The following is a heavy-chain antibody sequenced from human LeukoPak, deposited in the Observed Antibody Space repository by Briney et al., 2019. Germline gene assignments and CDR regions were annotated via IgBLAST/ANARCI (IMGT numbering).Heavy chain of an antibody. CDR1: GHTFSNHY. V-gene: IGHV1-46*01. CDR2: VIPRGGTA. CDR3: ASDVGYFDY. J-gene: IGHJ4*02. Sequence: ASVTVSSKASGHTFSNHYIHWVRQAPGQGLEWMGMVIPRGGTANYAQRFQGRVTMTRDTSTSTFYVELNSLRSEDTAVYYCASDVGYFDYWGQGTLVTVS. D-gene: IGHD3-22*01.